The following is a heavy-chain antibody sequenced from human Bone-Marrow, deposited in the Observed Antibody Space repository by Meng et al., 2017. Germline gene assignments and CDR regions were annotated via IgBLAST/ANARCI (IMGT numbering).Heavy chain of an antibody. CDR3: ARDDNLLYYDSSGSSFSYAFDI. V-gene: IGHV4-39*07. D-gene: IGHD3-22*01. CDR2: IYYSGST. J-gene: IGHJ3*02. CDR1: GGSISSSSYY. Sequence: SETLSLTCTVSGGSISSSSYYWGWIRQPPGKGLEWIGSIYYSGSTYYNPSLKSRVTISVDTSKNQFSLKLSSVTAADTAVYYCARDDNLLYYDSSGSSFSYAFDIWGQGTMVT.